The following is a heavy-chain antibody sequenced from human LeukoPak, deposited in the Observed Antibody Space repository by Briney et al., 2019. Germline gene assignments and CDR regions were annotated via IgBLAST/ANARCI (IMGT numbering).Heavy chain of an antibody. Sequence: SETLSLTCTVSGYSISSGYYWGWIRQPLGRGLEWIGNIHHGGRTYYNPSLTSRVSVDTSKNQFSLKLNSVTAADTAVYYCARVHYVILTGYPEGVFVYWGQGTLVTVSS. D-gene: IGHD3-9*01. V-gene: IGHV4-38-2*02. CDR3: ARVHYVILTGYPEGVFVY. CDR1: GYSISSGYY. J-gene: IGHJ4*02. CDR2: IHHGGRT.